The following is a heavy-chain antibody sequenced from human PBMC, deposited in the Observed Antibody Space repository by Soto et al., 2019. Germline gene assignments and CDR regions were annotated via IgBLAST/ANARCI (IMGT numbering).Heavy chain of an antibody. V-gene: IGHV4-39*01. CDR1: GGSSIRSHNF. J-gene: IGHJ4*02. CDR2: IFYSGTT. CDR3: ARYYGDYKNYFDY. Sequence: ASETLSLTCTVTGGSSIRSHNFWGWIRQPPGKGLELIGSIFYSGTTYNNPSLNSRVTLSVDTSKNQFSLKLNSVTAADTAVYYCARYYGDYKNYFDYWGQGTLVTVSS. D-gene: IGHD4-17*01.